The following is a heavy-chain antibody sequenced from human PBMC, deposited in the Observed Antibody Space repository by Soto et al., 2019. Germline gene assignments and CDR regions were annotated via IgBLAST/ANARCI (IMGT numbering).Heavy chain of an antibody. D-gene: IGHD2-2*01. J-gene: IGHJ4*02. CDR1: GFTFSDYY. V-gene: IGHV3-11*01. CDR2: ISSSSDTI. CDR3: AKTRYVPAAPN. Sequence: GGSLRLSCAASGFTFSDYYMSWIRQAPGKGLEWVSYISSSSDTIYYTDSVKGRFTISRDNAKNSLYLQMNSLRAEDTAVYYCAKTRYVPAAPNWGQGTLVTVSS.